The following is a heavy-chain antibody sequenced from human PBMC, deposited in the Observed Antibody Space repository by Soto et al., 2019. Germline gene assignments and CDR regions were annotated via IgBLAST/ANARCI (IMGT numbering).Heavy chain of an antibody. D-gene: IGHD6-19*01. Sequence: VAVIWYDGSKKYYADSVKGRFTVSRDNSKNTLYLQMNSLRAEDTAVYYCAGPRYNSGWLVDYWGQGTLVTVSS. CDR2: IWYDGSKK. CDR3: AGPRYNSGWLVDY. J-gene: IGHJ4*02. V-gene: IGHV3-33*01.